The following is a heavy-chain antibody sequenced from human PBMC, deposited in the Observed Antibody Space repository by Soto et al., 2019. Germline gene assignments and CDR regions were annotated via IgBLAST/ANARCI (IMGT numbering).Heavy chain of an antibody. CDR3: AKEYCISTSCYGMDV. CDR2: INWNSGSI. J-gene: IGHJ6*02. Sequence: LRLSCAASGFTFDDYAMHWVRQAPGKGLEWVSGINWNSGSIGYADSVKGRFTISRDNAKTSLYLQMNSLRAEDTALYYCAKEYCISTSCYGMDVWGQGTTVTV. V-gene: IGHV3-9*01. CDR1: GFTFDDYA. D-gene: IGHD2-2*01.